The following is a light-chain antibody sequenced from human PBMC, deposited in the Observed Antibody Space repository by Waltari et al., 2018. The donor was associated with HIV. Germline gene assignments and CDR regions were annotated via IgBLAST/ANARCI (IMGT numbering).Light chain of an antibody. CDR1: TGAVTSGHC. CDR2: DTT. V-gene: IGLV7-46*01. J-gene: IGLJ2*01. CDR3: LLSFNVVVV. Sequence: QAVVTQEPSLTVSAGGTVTLTCASSTGAVTSGHCPYWFQRRPGQAPKTLIYDTTNRHSWTPARFSGSLLGGKAALTLSGAQFEDEADYFCLLSFNVVVVFGGGTTLTVL.